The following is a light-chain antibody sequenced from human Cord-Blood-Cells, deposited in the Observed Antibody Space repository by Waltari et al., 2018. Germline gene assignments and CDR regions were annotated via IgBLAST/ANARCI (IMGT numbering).Light chain of an antibody. CDR2: GAS. CDR1: PSVSSSY. J-gene: IGKJ4*01. Sequence: EIVMTQSPATLSLSPGERATPSCRASPSVSSSYLSWYQQKTGLAPSLLTYGASTRATGIPARFSGSGSGTDFTLTISSLQPEDFAVYYCQQDYNLPLTCGGGTKVEIK. V-gene: IGKV3D-7*01. CDR3: QQDYNLPLT.